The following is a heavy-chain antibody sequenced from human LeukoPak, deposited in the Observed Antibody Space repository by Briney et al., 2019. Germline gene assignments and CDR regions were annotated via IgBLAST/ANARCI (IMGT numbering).Heavy chain of an antibody. D-gene: IGHD3-22*01. CDR1: GGTFSSYA. CDR2: IIPIFGTA. V-gene: IGHV1-69*06. CDR3: ARDLRDYYDSSGYYPFDAFDI. J-gene: IGHJ3*02. Sequence: GASVKVSCKASGGTFSSYAISWVRQAPGQGLEWMGGIIPIFGTANYAQKFQGRVTITADKSTSTAYVELSSLRSEDTAVYYCARDLRDYYDSSGYYPFDAFDIWGQGTMVTVSS.